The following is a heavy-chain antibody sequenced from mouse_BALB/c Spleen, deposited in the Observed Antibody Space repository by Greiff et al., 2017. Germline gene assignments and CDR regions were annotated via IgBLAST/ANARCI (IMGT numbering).Heavy chain of an antibody. J-gene: IGHJ4*01. CDR3: VRAGNYAMDY. V-gene: IGHV2-9-2*01. CDR1: GFSLTSYD. CDR2: IWTGGGT. Sequence: LVESGPGLVAPSQSLSITCTVSGFSLTSYDISWIRQPPGKGLEWLGVIWTGGGTNYNSAFMSRLSISKDNSKSQVFLKMNSLQTDDTAIYYCVRAGNYAMDYWGQGTSVTVSS.